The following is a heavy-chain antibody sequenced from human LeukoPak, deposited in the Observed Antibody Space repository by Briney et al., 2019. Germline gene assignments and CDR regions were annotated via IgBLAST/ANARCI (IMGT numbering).Heavy chain of an antibody. J-gene: IGHJ4*02. CDR1: GGTFSSYA. Sequence: SVKVSCKASGGTFSSYAISWVRQAPGQGLEWMGGIIPIFGTANYAQKFQGRVTITADESTSTAYMELSSLRSEDTAVYYCATGLFGSSGWYRPDYWGQGTLVTVSS. D-gene: IGHD6-19*01. CDR2: IIPIFGTA. CDR3: ATGLFGSSGWYRPDY. V-gene: IGHV1-69*13.